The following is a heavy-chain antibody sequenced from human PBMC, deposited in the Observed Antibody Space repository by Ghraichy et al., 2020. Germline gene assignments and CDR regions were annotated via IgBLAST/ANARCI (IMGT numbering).Heavy chain of an antibody. CDR1: GGSFNGYF. CDR2: INHSGSI. D-gene: IGHD6-19*01. Sequence: SETLSLTCVVNGGSFNGYFWTWIRQTPGEGLEWIAEINHSGSISYNPSLERRVTISVDTSKNQVSLNLNSVTAADTAIYYCARGLGSGLYVGFDYWGQGTLVTVSS. J-gene: IGHJ4*02. V-gene: IGHV4-34*01. CDR3: ARGLGSGLYVGFDY.